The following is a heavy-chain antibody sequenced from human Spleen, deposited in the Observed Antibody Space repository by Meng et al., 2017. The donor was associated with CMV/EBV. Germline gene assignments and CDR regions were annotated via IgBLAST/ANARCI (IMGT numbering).Heavy chain of an antibody. V-gene: IGHV3-15*01. CDR2: IKTETDGGTT. D-gene: IGHD2-2*01. J-gene: IGHJ4*02. Sequence: NINDAWMNWVRQAPGKGLEWIGRIKTETDGGTTAYAAPVKGRFTISRDDPKNTVYLQMNSLKTEDTAVYYCATYSRAPAALRAYFDYWGLGTLVTVSS. CDR3: ATYSRAPAALRAYFDY. CDR1: NINDAW.